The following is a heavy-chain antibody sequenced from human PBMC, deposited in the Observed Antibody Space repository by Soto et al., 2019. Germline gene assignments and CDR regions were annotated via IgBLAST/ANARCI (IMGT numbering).Heavy chain of an antibody. J-gene: IGHJ4*02. CDR3: AKESYHFESAYTGVYFDS. Sequence: EVQLLESGGGLVQPWGSLRLSCAASGFTFSNYAMSWVRQAPGKGLEWVSSMGGSTGSTYYADSVKGRFAISRDKAENTLYLDMSSLRPEAPAVYFCAKESYHFESAYTGVYFDSWGQGVLVTVSS. D-gene: IGHD3-16*01. CDR1: GFTFSNYA. V-gene: IGHV3-23*01. CDR2: MGGSTGST.